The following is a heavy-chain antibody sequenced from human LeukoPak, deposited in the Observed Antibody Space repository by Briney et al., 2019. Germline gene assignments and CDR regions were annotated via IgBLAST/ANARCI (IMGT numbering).Heavy chain of an antibody. D-gene: IGHD6-19*01. J-gene: IGHJ3*02. CDR2: IYYSGST. Sequence: GSLRLSCAASGFTFSSYAMHWIRQPPGKGLEWIGYIYYSGSTNYNPSLKSRVTISVDTSKNQFSLKLSSVTAADTAVYYCARDRIAVAGKGEAFDIWGQGTMVTVSS. V-gene: IGHV4-59*01. CDR1: GFTFSSYA. CDR3: ARDRIAVAGKGEAFDI.